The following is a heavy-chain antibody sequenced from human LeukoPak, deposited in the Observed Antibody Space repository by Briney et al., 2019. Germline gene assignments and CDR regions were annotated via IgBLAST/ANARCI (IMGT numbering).Heavy chain of an antibody. CDR3: ASSGWSRWRYFAY. V-gene: IGHV4-4*02. CDR2: IYHSGST. J-gene: IGHJ4*02. CDR1: GGSISSSNW. D-gene: IGHD6-19*01. Sequence: NSSGTLSLTCAVSGGSISSSNWWSWVRQPPGKGLEWIGEIYHSGSTNYNPSLKSRVTISVDKSKNQFSLKLSSVTAADTAVYYCASSGWSRWRYFAYWGQGTLVTVSS.